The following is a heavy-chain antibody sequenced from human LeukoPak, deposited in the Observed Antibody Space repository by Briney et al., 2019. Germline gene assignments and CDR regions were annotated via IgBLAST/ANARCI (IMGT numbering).Heavy chain of an antibody. V-gene: IGHV3-7*01. J-gene: IGHJ4*02. D-gene: IGHD5-12*01. CDR1: GFIFSNYW. Sequence: PGGSLRLSCAASGFIFSNYWMTWVRQAPGKGLEWVAHIRQDGSERHYVDSVKDRFTISRDNAKNSLDLQMDSLRAEDTAVYYCARDWGSTGYDLYDSWGQGTRVTVSS. CDR3: ARDWGSTGYDLYDS. CDR2: IRQDGSER.